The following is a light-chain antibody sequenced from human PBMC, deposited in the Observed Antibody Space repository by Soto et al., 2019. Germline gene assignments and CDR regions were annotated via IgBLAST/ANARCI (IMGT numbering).Light chain of an antibody. CDR2: DAS. CDR1: QSVSNN. J-gene: IGKJ4*01. Sequence: EIVLTQSPGTLSLSPGERATLSCRASQSVSNNYLAWYQQKPGQAPRLLIYDASTRATGISGSFSGSGSGTEFTLTISSLQSEDFAVYYCQQYNRWPLTFGGGTKVDIK. V-gene: IGKV3-15*01. CDR3: QQYNRWPLT.